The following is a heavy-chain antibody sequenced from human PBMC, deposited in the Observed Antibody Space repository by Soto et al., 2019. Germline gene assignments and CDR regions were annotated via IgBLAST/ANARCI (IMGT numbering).Heavy chain of an antibody. V-gene: IGHV4-39*01. D-gene: IGHD6-19*01. CDR1: GGSISSSSYY. CDR3: ARPRGIAVAGTPGYNWFDP. Sequence: SETLSLTCTVSGGSISSSSYYWGWIRQPPGKGLEWIGSIYYSGSTYYNPSLKGRVTISVDTSKNQFSLKLSSVTAADTAVYYCARPRGIAVAGTPGYNWFDPWGQGTLVTVSS. CDR2: IYYSGST. J-gene: IGHJ5*02.